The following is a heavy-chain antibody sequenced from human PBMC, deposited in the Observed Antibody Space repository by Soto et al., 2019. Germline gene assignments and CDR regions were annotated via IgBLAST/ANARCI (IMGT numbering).Heavy chain of an antibody. J-gene: IGHJ3*01. CDR2: IHSDGSST. CDR3: ARGGRGAFDL. V-gene: IGHV3-74*01. Sequence: EVQLVESGGGLVRPGGSLRLSCAASGFTFSYYWMHWVRQAPGKGLVWVSRIHSDGSSTTYADFVKGRFIISRDNARTTVDLHMNCGRVEDTAVYYCARGGRGAFDLWGQGTVVTVSS. D-gene: IGHD3-10*01. CDR1: GFTFSYYW.